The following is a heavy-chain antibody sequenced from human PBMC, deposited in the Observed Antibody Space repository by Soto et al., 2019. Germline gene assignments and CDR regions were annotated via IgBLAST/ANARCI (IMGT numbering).Heavy chain of an antibody. CDR1: GYTFIRYG. CDR2: ISPYNDYT. J-gene: IGHJ4*02. Sequence: ASVKVSCKASGYTFIRYGLSWVRQAPGQGLEWVGWISPYNDYTEYAQKFHGRVTMTTDTSTKTVNMELRSLRSDDTAVYYCARDHSSGWAGDSWGQGTLVTVSS. CDR3: ARDHSSGWAGDS. V-gene: IGHV1-18*01. D-gene: IGHD3-22*01.